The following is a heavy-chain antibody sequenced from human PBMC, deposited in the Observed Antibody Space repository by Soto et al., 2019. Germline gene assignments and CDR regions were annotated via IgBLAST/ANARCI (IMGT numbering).Heavy chain of an antibody. J-gene: IGHJ4*02. V-gene: IGHV1-18*01. CDR1: GYTFTSYG. Sequence: ASVKVSCKASGYTFTSYGISWVRQAPGQGLEWMGWISTYNGNTKYAQKLQGRVTMTTDTSTSTAYMELRSLKSDDTAVFYCAREMVRGVGSDYWGQGTLVTVSS. CDR2: ISTYNGNT. D-gene: IGHD3-10*01. CDR3: AREMVRGVGSDY.